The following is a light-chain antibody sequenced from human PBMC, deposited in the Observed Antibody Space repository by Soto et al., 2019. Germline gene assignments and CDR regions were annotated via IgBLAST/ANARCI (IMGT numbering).Light chain of an antibody. CDR2: EVY. CDR3: SSYVGTNSYG. J-gene: IGLJ1*01. Sequence: QSALTQPPSASGPPGQSVTISCTGTSSDVGGYNYVSWYQHHPGKAPKLIIYEVYKRPPGVPDRFSGSKSGNTAALTVSGLQAEDEADYYCSSYVGTNSYGFGTGTKVTVL. V-gene: IGLV2-8*01. CDR1: SSDVGGYNY.